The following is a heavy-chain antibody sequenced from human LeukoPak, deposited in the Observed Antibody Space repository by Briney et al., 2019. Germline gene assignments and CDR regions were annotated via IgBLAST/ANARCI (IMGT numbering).Heavy chain of an antibody. V-gene: IGHV4-59*01. CDR2: IYYSGST. CDR3: ARVNEVEMVTIGDDAFDI. Sequence: SETLSLTCTVSGGSISSYYWSWIRQPPGKGLEWIGYIYYSGSTNYNPSLKSRVTISVDTSKNQFSLKLSSVTAADTAVYYCARVNEVEMVTIGDDAFDIWGQGTMVTVSS. D-gene: IGHD5-24*01. J-gene: IGHJ3*02. CDR1: GGSISSYY.